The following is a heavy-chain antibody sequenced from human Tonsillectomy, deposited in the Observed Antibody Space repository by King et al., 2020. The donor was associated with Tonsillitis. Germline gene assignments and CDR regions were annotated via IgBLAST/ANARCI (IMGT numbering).Heavy chain of an antibody. J-gene: IGHJ4*02. CDR1: GYTFTGYY. CDR2: INPNRGDT. CDR3: MRAGQWFPFDF. D-gene: IGHD3-22*01. V-gene: IGHV1-2*02. Sequence: QLVQSGAEVKKPGASVKVSCKASGYTFTGYYMHWVRQAPGQGLEWMGWINPNRGDTNYAQKFQGRVTMTRDTSISTAYMDLSRVRSDDTAVYYCMRAGQWFPFDFWGQGTLVTVSS.